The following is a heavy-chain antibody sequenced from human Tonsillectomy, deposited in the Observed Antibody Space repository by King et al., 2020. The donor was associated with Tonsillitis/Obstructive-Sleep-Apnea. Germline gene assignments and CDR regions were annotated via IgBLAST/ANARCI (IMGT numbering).Heavy chain of an antibody. V-gene: IGHV3-48*03. J-gene: IGHJ4*02. Sequence: VQLVEAGGGLVQPGGSLRLSCTASGFTFSTYEMNWVRQAPGKGLEWVSYISNSGTTIYYADSVKGRFTISRDNAENSLSLQMNNLRAEDTAVYYCHAPYYPNDHWGPGTLVTVSS. D-gene: IGHD2-21*01. CDR2: ISNSGTTI. CDR1: GFTFSTYE. CDR3: HAPYYPNDH.